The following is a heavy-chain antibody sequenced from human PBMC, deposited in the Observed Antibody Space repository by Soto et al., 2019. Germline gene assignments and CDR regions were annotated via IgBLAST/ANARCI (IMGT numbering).Heavy chain of an antibody. Sequence: PSETLSLTCTVSGGSISSYYWSWIRQPPGKGLEWTGYIYYSGSTNYNPSLKSRVTISVDTSKNQFSLKLSSVTAADTAVYYCARVNILTGYYMRNWFDPWGQGTLVTVSS. CDR2: IYYSGST. D-gene: IGHD3-9*01. V-gene: IGHV4-59*01. CDR1: GGSISSYY. J-gene: IGHJ5*02. CDR3: ARVNILTGYYMRNWFDP.